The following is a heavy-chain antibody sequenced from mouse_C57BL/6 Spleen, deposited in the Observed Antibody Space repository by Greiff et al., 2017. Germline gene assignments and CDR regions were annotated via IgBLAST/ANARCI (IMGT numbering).Heavy chain of an antibody. CDR1: GYAFSSSW. Sequence: VQLQQSGPELVKPGASVKISCKASGYAFSSSWMNWVKQRPGKGLEWIGRIYPGDGDTNYNGKFKGKATLTADKSSSTAYMQLSSLTSEDSAVYFCAREGDGRAMDYWGQGTSVTVSS. CDR2: IYPGDGDT. CDR3: AREGDGRAMDY. V-gene: IGHV1-82*01. J-gene: IGHJ4*01. D-gene: IGHD1-1*01.